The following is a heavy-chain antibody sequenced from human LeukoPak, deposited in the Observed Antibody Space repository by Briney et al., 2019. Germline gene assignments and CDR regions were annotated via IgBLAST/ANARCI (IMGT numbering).Heavy chain of an antibody. V-gene: IGHV1-2*02. CDR2: INPNSGGT. CDR1: GYTFTGYY. J-gene: IGHJ6*03. CDR3: ARVRQRSYYYYYYYMDV. D-gene: IGHD3-10*01. Sequence: ASVKVSCKASGYTFTGYYMHWVRQAPGQGLEWMGWINPNSGGTNYAQKFQGRVTMTRDTSISTAYMELSRLRSDDTAVYYCARVRQRSYYYYYYYMDVWGKGTTVTTSS.